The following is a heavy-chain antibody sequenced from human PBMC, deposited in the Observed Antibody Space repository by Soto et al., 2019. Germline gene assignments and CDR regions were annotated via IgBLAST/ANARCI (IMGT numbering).Heavy chain of an antibody. CDR2: IKQDGTEK. Sequence: GGYLRLSCADSGFNFSRYWMNWVRQAPGKGLEWVANIKQDGTEKNYVDSVKGRFTISRDNDRKSLYLQMDSLRAEDTAVYFCARGDTPMITGMDSFDIWGQGTMVTVS. CDR1: GFNFSRYW. V-gene: IGHV3-7*01. CDR3: ARGDTPMITGMDSFDI. J-gene: IGHJ3*02. D-gene: IGHD5-18*01.